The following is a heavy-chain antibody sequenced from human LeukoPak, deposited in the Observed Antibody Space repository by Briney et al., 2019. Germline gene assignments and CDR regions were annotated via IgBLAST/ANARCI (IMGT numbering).Heavy chain of an antibody. Sequence: ASVKVSCTASGGTFSSYAISWVRLAPGQGLEWMGGIIPIFGTANYAQKFQGRVTITADESTSTAYMELSSLRSEDTAVYYCARDKGLWYFDYWGQGTLVTVSS. CDR2: IIPIFGTA. CDR1: GGTFSSYA. J-gene: IGHJ4*02. V-gene: IGHV1-69*13. D-gene: IGHD2/OR15-2a*01. CDR3: ARDKGLWYFDY.